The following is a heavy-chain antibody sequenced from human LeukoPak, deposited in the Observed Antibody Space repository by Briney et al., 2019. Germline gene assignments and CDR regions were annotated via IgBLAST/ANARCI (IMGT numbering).Heavy chain of an antibody. CDR2: INHSGST. J-gene: IGHJ6*02. D-gene: IGHD3-3*01. Sequence: SETLSLTCAIYGGSFYGGSFSGYYWSWIRQPPEKGLEWIGEINHSGSTYYNPSLKSRVTISVDRSKNQFSLKLSSVTAADTAVYYCARGPVLRFLEWLEDYGMDVWGQGTTVTVSS. V-gene: IGHV4-34*01. CDR3: ARGPVLRFLEWLEDYGMDV. CDR1: GGSFSGYY.